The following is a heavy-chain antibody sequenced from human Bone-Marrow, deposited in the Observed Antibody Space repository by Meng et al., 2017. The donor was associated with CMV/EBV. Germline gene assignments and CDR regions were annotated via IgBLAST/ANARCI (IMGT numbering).Heavy chain of an antibody. D-gene: IGHD3-22*01. V-gene: IGHV1-2*02. J-gene: IGHJ5*02. CDR1: GYTFIAHY. CDR2: ISPYSGAT. Sequence: ASVKVSCKASGYTFIAHYIHWFRQAPGQGLEWMGWISPYSGATNYAQKFQDRVTMTRDTSISTIYMELSRLRSDDTAVYYCARDRTDYYDTTFYYPNLVDPWGQGTLVTVSS. CDR3: ARDRTDYYDTTFYYPNLVDP.